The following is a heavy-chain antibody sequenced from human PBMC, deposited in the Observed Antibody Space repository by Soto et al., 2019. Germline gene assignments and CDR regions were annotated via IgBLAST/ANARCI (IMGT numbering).Heavy chain of an antibody. V-gene: IGHV2-70*11. CDR1: GFSLSTSGMC. CDR3: ARILPGAPYYFFGGRGRKEYYYFMEV. Sequence: SGPTLVNPTQTLTLTCTFSGFSLSTSGMCVSWIRQPPGKALEWLARIDWDDDKYYSTSLKTRLTISKDTSKNQVVLTMTNMEPVDMSTYYCARILPGAPYYFFGGRGRKEYYYFMEVWGKRTRVTLSS. D-gene: IGHD3-10*02. J-gene: IGHJ6*03. CDR2: IDWDDDK.